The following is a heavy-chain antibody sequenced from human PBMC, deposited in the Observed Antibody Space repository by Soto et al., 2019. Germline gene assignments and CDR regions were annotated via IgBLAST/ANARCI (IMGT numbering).Heavy chain of an antibody. Sequence: RSLTCAVSGDSVTSNVWWSWVRQPPGKGLEWIGEINHSGNTNYNPSLKSRVTISVDTSKNQLFLNLSSVTAADTAMYYCARHHVRGRTIAGAAEFWGQGTLVTVSS. CDR1: GDSVTSNVW. D-gene: IGHD1-26*01. V-gene: IGHV4-4*02. CDR3: ARHHVRGRTIAGAAEF. CDR2: INHSGNT. J-gene: IGHJ4*02.